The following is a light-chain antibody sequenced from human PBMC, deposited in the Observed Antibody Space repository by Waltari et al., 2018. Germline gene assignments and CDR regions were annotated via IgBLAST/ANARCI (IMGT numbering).Light chain of an antibody. Sequence: QSALTQPASVSGSPGHSITIPCTGTSSDVGAYNSVSRYQQHPGKAPKLMIFDVSNRPSGVSNRFSGSKSGNTASLTISGLQAEDEADYYCSSYISSSTLELFGGGTSLTVL. V-gene: IGLV2-14*03. J-gene: IGLJ2*01. CDR1: SSDVGAYNS. CDR3: SSYISSSTLEL. CDR2: DVS.